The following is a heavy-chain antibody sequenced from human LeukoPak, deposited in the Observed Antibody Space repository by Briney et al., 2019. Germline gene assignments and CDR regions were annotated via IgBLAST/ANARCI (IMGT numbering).Heavy chain of an antibody. V-gene: IGHV3-23*01. D-gene: IGHD4-17*01. CDR1: QFNFNKFG. CDR3: AKDPNGDYIGTFDI. CDR2: ISGNGGST. Sequence: GGSLRLSCATSQFNFNKFGMSWVRQAPGKGLEWVSSISGNGGSTQYADSVQGRFAISRDNSKNTLYLQMNSLRAEDTAVYFCAKDPNGDYIGTFDIWAKGQWSPSLQ. J-gene: IGHJ3*02.